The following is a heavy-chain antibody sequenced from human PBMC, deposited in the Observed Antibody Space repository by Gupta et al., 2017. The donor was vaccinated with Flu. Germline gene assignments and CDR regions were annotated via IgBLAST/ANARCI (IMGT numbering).Heavy chain of an antibody. CDR1: GFSFSDYP. CDR3: ARDYDSTSYYGLDV. Sequence: VQLVESGGGLVEPGGSLRLSCAASGFSFSDYPKRWVRQAPGKGLEWVSSINSDSVYIYYADSVRGRFTISRDNAEDSLFLQMNSLGAEDTAIYYCARDYDSTSYYGLDVWGQGTAVTVSS. V-gene: IGHV3-21*02. D-gene: IGHD3-22*01. CDR2: INSDSVYI. J-gene: IGHJ6*02.